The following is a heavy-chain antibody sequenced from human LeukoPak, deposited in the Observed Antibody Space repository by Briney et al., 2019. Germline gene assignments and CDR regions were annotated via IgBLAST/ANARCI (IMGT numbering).Heavy chain of an antibody. CDR1: GFTFDDFG. CDR3: ARDYKYAFDN. Sequence: GGSLRLSCAASGFTFDDFGMSWVRQAPGKGLEWVSAIDSNGGSTGHADSVGGRFTISRDKAKNSLYLQMNSLRVEDTAVYYCARDYKYAFDNWGQGTLVTVSS. D-gene: IGHD5-24*01. CDR2: IDSNGGST. V-gene: IGHV3-20*04. J-gene: IGHJ4*02.